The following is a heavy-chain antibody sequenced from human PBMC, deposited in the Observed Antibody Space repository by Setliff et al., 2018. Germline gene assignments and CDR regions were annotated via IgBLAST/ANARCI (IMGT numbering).Heavy chain of an antibody. CDR2: MYYSGST. CDR1: DYSITNNYY. D-gene: IGHD3-10*01. V-gene: IGHV4-38-2*01. J-gene: IGHJ4*02. Sequence: PSETLSLTCAVSDYSITNNYYWGWIRQSPGKGLEWIGSMYYSGSTYYNPSLKGRVTLSVDTTKNQFSLKLTSMTAADTAVYFCARHLLVQGTYHFDYWGQGSPVTVSS. CDR3: ARHLLVQGTYHFDY.